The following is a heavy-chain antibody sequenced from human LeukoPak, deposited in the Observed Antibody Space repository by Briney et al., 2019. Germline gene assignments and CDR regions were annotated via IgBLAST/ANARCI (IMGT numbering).Heavy chain of an antibody. V-gene: IGHV4-38-2*02. Sequence: PSETLSLTCTVSGYSISSGYYWSWIRQPPGKGLEWIGYIYHSGSTYYNPSLKSRVTISVDRSKNQFSLKLSSVTAADTAVYYCARVAGTGAVAFDIWGQGTMVTVSS. J-gene: IGHJ3*02. D-gene: IGHD1-7*01. CDR3: ARVAGTGAVAFDI. CDR1: GYSISSGYY. CDR2: IYHSGST.